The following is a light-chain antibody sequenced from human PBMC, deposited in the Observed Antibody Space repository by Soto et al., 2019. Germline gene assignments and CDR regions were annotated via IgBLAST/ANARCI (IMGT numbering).Light chain of an antibody. CDR3: SSYTSSSTWV. CDR2: EVR. V-gene: IGLV2-14*01. Sequence: QSALTQPASVSGSPGQSITISCTGTSSDVGAYNYVSWYQQHPGKAPKLMIYEVRNRPSGVPDRFSGSRSGNTASLTISGLQAEDESDYYCSSYTSSSTWVFGGGTKLTVL. J-gene: IGLJ3*02. CDR1: SSDVGAYNY.